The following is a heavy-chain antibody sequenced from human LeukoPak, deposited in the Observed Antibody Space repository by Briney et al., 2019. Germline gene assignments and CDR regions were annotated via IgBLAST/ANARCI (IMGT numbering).Heavy chain of an antibody. CDR1: GGSISSSSYY. CDR2: IYYSGST. J-gene: IGHJ4*02. V-gene: IGHV4-39*07. D-gene: IGHD3-10*01. Sequence: SETLSLTCTVSGGSISSSSYYWGWIRQPPGKGLEWIGSIYYSGSTYYNPSLKSRVTISVDTSKNQFSLKLSSVTAADTAVYYCARLWFGARNQIDYWGQGTLVTVSS. CDR3: ARLWFGARNQIDY.